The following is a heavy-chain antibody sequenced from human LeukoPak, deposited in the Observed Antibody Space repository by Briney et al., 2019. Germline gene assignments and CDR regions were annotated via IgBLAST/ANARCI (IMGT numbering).Heavy chain of an antibody. Sequence: ASVKVSCKASGYTFTSYGMSCGRQAPGQGLEWMGWISTYNGNTNYAQKLQGRVTMTTDTSRSTANMELRSLRSDDTAVYSCARVGGGYDSGGNNWFDPWGQGTLVTVSS. CDR2: ISTYNGNT. V-gene: IGHV1-18*01. J-gene: IGHJ5*02. D-gene: IGHD5-12*01. CDR1: GYTFTSYG. CDR3: ARVGGGYDSGGNNWFDP.